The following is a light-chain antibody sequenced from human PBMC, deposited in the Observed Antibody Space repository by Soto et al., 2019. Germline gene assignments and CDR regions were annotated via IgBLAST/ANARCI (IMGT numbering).Light chain of an antibody. V-gene: IGKV1-5*01. Sequence: DIQMTQSPSTLSASVGDRVTITCRASQSISSWLAWYQQKPGKAPKLLFYDASSLESGVPSRFSGSGSGTEFTLTISSLQPDDFATYYCQQYNSYHMYTFGQGTKLEIK. CDR2: DAS. CDR3: QQYNSYHMYT. J-gene: IGKJ2*01. CDR1: QSISSW.